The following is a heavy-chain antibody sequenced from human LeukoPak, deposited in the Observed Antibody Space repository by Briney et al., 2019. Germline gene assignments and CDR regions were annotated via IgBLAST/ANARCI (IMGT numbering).Heavy chain of an antibody. J-gene: IGHJ3*02. CDR1: GYXFTSYY. CDR3: ARAEWSLGGHDAFDI. V-gene: IGHV1-46*01. D-gene: IGHD3-3*01. CDR2: INPTGGST. Sequence: ASVKVSCKASGYXFTSYYIHWVRQAPGQGHEWLGIINPTGGSTIYAQRFQGRVTMTRDKSTSSVYMDLSTLTSEDTAVYYCARAEWSLGGHDAFDIWGQGTMVTVSS.